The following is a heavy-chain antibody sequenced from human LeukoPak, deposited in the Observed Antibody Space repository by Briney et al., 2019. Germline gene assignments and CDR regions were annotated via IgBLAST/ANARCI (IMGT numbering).Heavy chain of an antibody. J-gene: IGHJ3*02. Sequence: PGGSLRLSCAASGFTFSNAWMSWVRQAPGKGLEWVGRIKSKTDGGTTDYAAPVKGRFTISRDDSKNTLYLQMNSLETEDTAVYYCTTDEVAGNAFDIWGQGTMVTVSS. V-gene: IGHV3-15*01. D-gene: IGHD6-19*01. CDR3: TTDEVAGNAFDI. CDR2: IKSKTDGGTT. CDR1: GFTFSNAW.